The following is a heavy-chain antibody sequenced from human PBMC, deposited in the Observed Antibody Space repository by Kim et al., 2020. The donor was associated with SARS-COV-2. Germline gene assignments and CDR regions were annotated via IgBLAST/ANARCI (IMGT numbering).Heavy chain of an antibody. CDR3: ARRSYYYDSSGYTPSIHAFDI. V-gene: IGHV5-51*01. CDR1: GYSFTSYW. Sequence: GESLKISCKGSGYSFTSYWIGWVRQMPGKGLEWMGIIYPGDSDTRYSPSFQGQVTISADKSISTAHLQWSSLKASDTAMYYCARRSYYYDSSGYTPSIHAFDIWGQGTMVTVSS. J-gene: IGHJ3*02. CDR2: IYPGDSDT. D-gene: IGHD3-22*01.